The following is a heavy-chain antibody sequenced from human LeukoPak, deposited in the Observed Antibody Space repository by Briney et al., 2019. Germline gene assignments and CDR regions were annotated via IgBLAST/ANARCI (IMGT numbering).Heavy chain of an antibody. CDR1: EFTFSSYS. D-gene: IGHD2-15*01. J-gene: IGHJ4*02. CDR2: IKKTGIET. CDR3: AREDGYCSGANCYSYFDS. V-gene: IGHV3-7*01. Sequence: GGSLRLSCAASEFTFSSYSMNWVRQAPGKGLEWVAYIKKTGIETYYVDSVKGRFTITRDNARNSLFLQMNNLRAEDTAVYYCAREDGYCSGANCYSYFDSWGQGTLVTVSS.